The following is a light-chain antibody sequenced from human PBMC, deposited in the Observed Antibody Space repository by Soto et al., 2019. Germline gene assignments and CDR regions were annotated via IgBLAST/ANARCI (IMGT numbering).Light chain of an antibody. CDR2: DGY. CDR1: QTINSK. Sequence: DIQMTQSPSTLSASVGDRVTITCRASQTINSKLAWYQKKPGQAPKLLIFDGYNLESGVPSRFSGSGSGTEFTRSIGSLQPDDFATYYCQQYETYFRYTVGQGTKLDIK. CDR3: QQYETYFRYT. V-gene: IGKV1-5*01. J-gene: IGKJ2*01.